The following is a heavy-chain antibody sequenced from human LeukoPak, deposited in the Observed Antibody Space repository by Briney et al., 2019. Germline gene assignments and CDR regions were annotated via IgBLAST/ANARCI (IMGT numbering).Heavy chain of an antibody. CDR3: ARYTDHYYFDY. Sequence: GESLRISCKGSGYSFTSSWIGWVRQMPGKGLEWMGIIYPGDSDTRYRPSFQGQVTISADKSISTAYLQWSSLNTSDTAMYYCARYTDHYYFDYWGQGTLVTVSS. V-gene: IGHV5-51*01. CDR1: GYSFTSSW. D-gene: IGHD1-1*01. J-gene: IGHJ4*02. CDR2: IYPGDSDT.